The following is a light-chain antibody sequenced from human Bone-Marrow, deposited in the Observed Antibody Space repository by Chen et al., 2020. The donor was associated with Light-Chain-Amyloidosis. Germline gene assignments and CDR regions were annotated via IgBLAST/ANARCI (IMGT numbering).Light chain of an antibody. CDR1: DLPTKY. CDR2: RDT. J-gene: IGLJ2*01. Sequence: SYELTQPLSVSASAGQTARITCSGDDLPTKYAYWYQQKPGQAPVLVIHRDTERPSGISERFSGSSSGTTATLTISGVQAEDEADYHCQSADSSGTYEVIFGGGTKLTVL. CDR3: QSADSSGTYEVI. V-gene: IGLV3-25*03.